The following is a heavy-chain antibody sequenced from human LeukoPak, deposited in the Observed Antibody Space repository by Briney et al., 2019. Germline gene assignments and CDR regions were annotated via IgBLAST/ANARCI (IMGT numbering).Heavy chain of an antibody. CDR3: ARDSHSSGWYYYYGMDV. Sequence: SETLSLTCTVSGGSISSYYWSWIRQPPGKGLEWIGEINHSGSTNYNPSLKSRVTISVDTSKNQFSLKLSSVTAADTAVYYCARDSHSSGWYYYYGMDVWGQGTTVTVSS. CDR2: INHSGST. CDR1: GGSISSYY. D-gene: IGHD6-19*01. V-gene: IGHV4-34*01. J-gene: IGHJ6*02.